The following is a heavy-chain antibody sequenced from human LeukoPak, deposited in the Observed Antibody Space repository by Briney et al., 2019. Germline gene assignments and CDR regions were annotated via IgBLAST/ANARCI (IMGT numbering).Heavy chain of an antibody. CDR3: ARGDYSSHTL. V-gene: IGHV3-74*01. CDR1: GFTFSSYW. Sequence: HPGGSLRLSCAASGFTFSSYWMHWVRQSPGKGLVWVSRIKTDGSDTYHADSVRGRFTISRDNAKNTLYLQMDSLRAEDTAVYFCARGDYSSHTLWGQGTLVTVSS. CDR2: IKTDGSDT. J-gene: IGHJ4*02. D-gene: IGHD4-11*01.